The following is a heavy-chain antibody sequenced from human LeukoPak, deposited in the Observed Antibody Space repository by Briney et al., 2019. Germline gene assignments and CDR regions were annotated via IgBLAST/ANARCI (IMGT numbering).Heavy chain of an antibody. CDR2: IYTSGTI. V-gene: IGHV4-4*07. CDR1: GGSISSYY. J-gene: IGHJ3*02. Sequence: SETLSLTCTVSGGSISSYYWSWIRQPAGTALEWIGRIYTSGTITYNPSLKSRVTMSVDTSKNQFSLKLSSVTAADTAVYYCARWYSWGTTGAFDIWGQGTMVTVSS. D-gene: IGHD1-14*01. CDR3: ARWYSWGTTGAFDI.